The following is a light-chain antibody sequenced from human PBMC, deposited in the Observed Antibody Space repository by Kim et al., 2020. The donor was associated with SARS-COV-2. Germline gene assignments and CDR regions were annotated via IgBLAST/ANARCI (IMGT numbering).Light chain of an antibody. CDR3: SSYTRSSTWV. CDR1: RSDGGGYNY. V-gene: IGLV2-14*03. CDR2: DVS. J-gene: IGLJ3*02. Sequence: GQSITISCTGTRSDGGGYNYVSWYQQHPGRAPKLMIYDVSERPSGVSDRFSGSKSGNTASLTVSGLQAEDEADYYCSSYTRSSTWVFGGGTKLTVL.